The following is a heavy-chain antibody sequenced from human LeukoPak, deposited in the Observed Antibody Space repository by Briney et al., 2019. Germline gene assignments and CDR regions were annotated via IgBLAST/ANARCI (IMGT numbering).Heavy chain of an antibody. CDR3: ASPAQSNLGELSLENWAFDI. CDR2: IIPIFGTA. J-gene: IGHJ3*02. Sequence: SVKVSCKASGGTFSSYSISWVRQAPGQGLEWMGGIIPIFGTANYAQKFQGRVTITTDESTSTAYMELSSLRSEDTAVYYCASPAQSNLGELSLENWAFDIWGQGTMVTVSS. V-gene: IGHV1-69*05. D-gene: IGHD3-16*02. CDR1: GGTFSSYS.